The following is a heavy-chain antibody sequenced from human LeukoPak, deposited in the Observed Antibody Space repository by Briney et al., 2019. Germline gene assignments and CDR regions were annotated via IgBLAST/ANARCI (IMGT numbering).Heavy chain of an antibody. D-gene: IGHD3-10*01. Sequence: GGSLRLSCAASGFTFSSYAMHWVRQAPGKGLEWVAVISYDGSNKYYADSVKGRFTIPRDNSKNTLYLQMNSLRAEDTAVYYCARVQKVRGSFDYWGQGTLVTVSS. J-gene: IGHJ4*02. CDR2: ISYDGSNK. V-gene: IGHV3-30-3*01. CDR1: GFTFSSYA. CDR3: ARVQKVRGSFDY.